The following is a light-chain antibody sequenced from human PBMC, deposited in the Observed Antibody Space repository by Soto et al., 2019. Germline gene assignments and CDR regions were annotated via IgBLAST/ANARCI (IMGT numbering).Light chain of an antibody. J-gene: IGKJ1*01. CDR1: QCLSSRN. Sequence: ELVLTQSPGTLSLSPGERATLSCRASQCLSSRNLAWYQQKPGQAPRPLIYGVSSRATGIPDRFSGSGSGTDFTLTISRLEPEDFAVYYCQQYVTSPPGTFGQGTKVDIK. V-gene: IGKV3-20*01. CDR3: QQYVTSPPGT. CDR2: GVS.